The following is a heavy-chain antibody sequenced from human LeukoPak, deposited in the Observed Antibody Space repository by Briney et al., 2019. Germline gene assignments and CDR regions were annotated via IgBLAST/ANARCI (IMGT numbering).Heavy chain of an antibody. CDR3: ARVFQGESSSIDY. CDR1: GFTFSSYA. CDR2: ISSNGGST. V-gene: IGHV3-64*01. J-gene: IGHJ4*02. Sequence: GGSLRLSCAASGFTFSSYAMHWVRQAPGKGLEYVSAISSNGGSTYYANSVKGRFTISRDNSKNTLYLQMGSLRAEDTALYYCARVFQGESSSIDYWGQGTLVTVSS. D-gene: IGHD3-16*01.